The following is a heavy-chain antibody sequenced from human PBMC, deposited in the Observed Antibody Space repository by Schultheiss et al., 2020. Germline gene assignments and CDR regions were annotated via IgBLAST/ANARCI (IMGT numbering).Heavy chain of an antibody. J-gene: IGHJ4*02. CDR1: GGSVSDYF. CDR2: IYYSGST. D-gene: IGHD5-18*01. CDR3: ASRGYSSGGDYFDY. Sequence: SETLSLTCAVYGGSVSDYFWSWIRQPPGKGLEWIGYIYYSGSTYYNPSLKSRVTISVDTSKNQFSLKLSSVTAADTAVYYCASRGYSSGGDYFDYWGQGTLVTVSS. V-gene: IGHV4-59*02.